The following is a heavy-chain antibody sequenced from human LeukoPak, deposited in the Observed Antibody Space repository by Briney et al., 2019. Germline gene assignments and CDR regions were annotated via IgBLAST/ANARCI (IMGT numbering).Heavy chain of an antibody. CDR3: ARRQAPGSGQGDY. V-gene: IGHV5-51*01. D-gene: IGHD2-15*01. CDR2: IYPGGSDT. J-gene: IGHJ4*02. Sequence: GESLKTSWEGSGYSFSNYWIGVGRQAPGKRVEWVGIIYPGGSDTRYRPSFQGQVTITTATSISTAYLQWSSLKASDTAMYYCARRQAPGSGQGDYWGQGTPVTVSS. CDR1: GYSFSNYW.